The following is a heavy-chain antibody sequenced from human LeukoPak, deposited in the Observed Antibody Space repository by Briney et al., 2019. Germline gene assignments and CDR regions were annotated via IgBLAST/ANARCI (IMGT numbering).Heavy chain of an antibody. CDR3: AKGLRTSYYDTSGYYLCDY. D-gene: IGHD3-22*01. CDR2: ISRDSTTI. V-gene: IGHV3-48*01. CDR1: GFTFSSFH. J-gene: IGHJ4*02. Sequence: PGGSLRLSCAASGFTFSSFHINWVRQAPGKGLEWLSYISRDSTTIYYADSVKGRFTISRDNSKNTLFLQMNSLRAEDTAVYYCAKGLRTSYYDTSGYYLCDYWGQGTLVTVSS.